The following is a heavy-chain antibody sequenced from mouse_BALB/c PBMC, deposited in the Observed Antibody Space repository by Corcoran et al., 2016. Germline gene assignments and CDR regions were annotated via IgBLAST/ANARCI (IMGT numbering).Heavy chain of an antibody. CDR3: ARTLSYYGYSFFDY. CDR1: GYTFTNYG. D-gene: IGHD1-2*01. J-gene: IGHJ4*01. Sequence: QIQLVQSGPELKKPGETVKISCKASGYTFTNYGMNWVKQAPGKGLKWMGWINTYTGEPTYADDFKGRFAFSLETSASTAYLQINNLKNEDTATYFCARTLSYYGYSFFDYWGQGTSVTVSS. V-gene: IGHV9-3-1*01. CDR2: INTYTGEP.